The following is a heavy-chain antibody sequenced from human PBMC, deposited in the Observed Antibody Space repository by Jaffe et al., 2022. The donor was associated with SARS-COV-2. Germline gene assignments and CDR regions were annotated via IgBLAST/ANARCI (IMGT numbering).Heavy chain of an antibody. CDR3: ARDSETAYYYDSSGYWAY. CDR2: ISVYNGNT. Sequence: QVQLVQSGPEVRKPGASVRVSCRASGYTFNDYGLTWVRLAPGQGLEWMGWISVYNGNTNYAEKFQGRVTMTTDTSTSTAYMELRSLRYDDTAVYYCARDSETAYYYDSSGYWAYWGQGSLVTVSS. D-gene: IGHD3-22*01. CDR1: GYTFNDYG. V-gene: IGHV1-18*01. J-gene: IGHJ4*02.